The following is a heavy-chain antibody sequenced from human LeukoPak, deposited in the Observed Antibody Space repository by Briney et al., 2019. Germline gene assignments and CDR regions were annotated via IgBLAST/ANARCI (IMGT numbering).Heavy chain of an antibody. V-gene: IGHV3-74*01. J-gene: IGHJ4*02. D-gene: IGHD3-10*01. Sequence: PGGSLRLSCGASGFTFTTHWIHWVRQAPGKGVVWVSRIKPDGSDTNYADSVKGRFTISRDNSKNTLYLQMNSLRAEDTAVYYCAKDPNHITMVRGVTDYWGQGTLVTVSS. CDR3: AKDPNHITMVRGVTDY. CDR1: GFTFTTHW. CDR2: IKPDGSDT.